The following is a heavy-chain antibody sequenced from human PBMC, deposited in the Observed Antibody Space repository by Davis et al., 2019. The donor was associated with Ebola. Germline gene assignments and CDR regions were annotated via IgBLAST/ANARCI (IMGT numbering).Heavy chain of an antibody. CDR2: IRGSSSTV. J-gene: IGHJ6*02. Sequence: GESLNTSCAASGFTFSRYGLSWVRQPPGERLEWVSYIRGSSSTVYNADSVKGRFTISRDNAKNSLYLQMNSLRDEDTAVYYCSRDVEVSAIISYGLDVWGQGTTVTVSS. CDR1: GFTFSRYG. CDR3: SRDVEVSAIISYGLDV. V-gene: IGHV3-48*02. D-gene: IGHD5/OR15-5a*01.